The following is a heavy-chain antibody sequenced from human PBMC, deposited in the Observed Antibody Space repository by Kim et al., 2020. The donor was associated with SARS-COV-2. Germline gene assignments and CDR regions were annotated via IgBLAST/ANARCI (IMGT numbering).Heavy chain of an antibody. CDR3: ARGLWEEGGGNQLGY. CDR2: ISYDGSNK. Sequence: GGSLRLSCAASGFTFSSYVMHWVRQAPGRGLEWVATISYDGSNKYYADSVKGRFTISRDNSKNTLYLQMDSLRDEDTAVYYCARGLWEEGGGNQLGYRGQGTLVAVSS. V-gene: IGHV3-30*03. J-gene: IGHJ4*02. D-gene: IGHD3-16*01. CDR1: GFTFSSYV.